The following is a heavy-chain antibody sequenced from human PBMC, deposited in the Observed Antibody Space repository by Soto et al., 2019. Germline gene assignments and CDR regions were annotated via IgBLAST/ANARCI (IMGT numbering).Heavy chain of an antibody. Sequence: QVQLQESGPGLVKPSETLSLTCTVSGGSISSYYWSWIRQPPGKGLEWIGYIYPSGSTTYNPSLKSRITMSLDTSTNQFSLRLTSVTAADTAIYYCAGDIRTGSYRFDYWGQGTLVTVSS. V-gene: IGHV4-4*08. CDR2: IYPSGST. J-gene: IGHJ4*02. CDR3: AGDIRTGSYRFDY. CDR1: GGSISSYY. D-gene: IGHD1-26*01.